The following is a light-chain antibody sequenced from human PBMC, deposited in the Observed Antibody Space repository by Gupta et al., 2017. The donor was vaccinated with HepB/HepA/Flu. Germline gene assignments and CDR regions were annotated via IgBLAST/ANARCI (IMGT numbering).Light chain of an antibody. CDR3: AAWDDSLNGWV. J-gene: IGLJ3*02. Sequence: QSLLTQPPSASGTPGQRFTISCSGSSSNIGSNTVNWYQQLPGTAPKLLIYSNNQRPSGVPDRFSGSKSGTSASLAISGLQSEDEADYYCAAWDDSLNGWVFGGVTKLTVL. CDR1: SSNIGSNT. V-gene: IGLV1-44*01. CDR2: SNN.